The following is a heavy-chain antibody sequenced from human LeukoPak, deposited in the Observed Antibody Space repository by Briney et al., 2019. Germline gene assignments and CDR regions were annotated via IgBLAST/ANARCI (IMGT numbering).Heavy chain of an antibody. CDR3: ARDFSRGIAAAADY. D-gene: IGHD6-13*01. CDR2: IYTSGST. J-gene: IGHJ4*02. CDR1: GGSISSYY. Sequence: SETLSLTCTVSGGSISSYYWSWIRQPAGKGLEWIGRIYTSGSTNYNPSLKSRVTMSVDTSKNQSSLKLSSVTAADTAVYYCARDFSRGIAAAADYWGQGTLVTVSS. V-gene: IGHV4-4*07.